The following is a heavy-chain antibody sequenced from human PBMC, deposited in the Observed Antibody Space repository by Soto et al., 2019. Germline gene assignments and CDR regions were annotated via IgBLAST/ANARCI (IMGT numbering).Heavy chain of an antibody. Sequence: QVQLVQSGAEVKKPGASVKVSCKTSGYTFTDYYMHWVRQAPGRGLEWIGVFSPSGGSATYAHQFQRRVTFASGTSTRPVYMQLSSLISDDKAVYYCAGDGGGEWLCIDYWCQPTLVTVSS. V-gene: IGHV1-46*01. CDR2: FSPSGGSA. CDR1: GYTFTDYY. CDR3: AGDGGGEWLCIDY. D-gene: IGHD3-16*01. J-gene: IGHJ4*02.